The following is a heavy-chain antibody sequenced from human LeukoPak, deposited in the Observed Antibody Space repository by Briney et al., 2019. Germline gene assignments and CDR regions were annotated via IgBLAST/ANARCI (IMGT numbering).Heavy chain of an antibody. CDR1: GFTFGSYW. CDR3: ARVGIAAAGAYYYYYYYMDV. CDR2: IKQDGSER. J-gene: IGHJ6*03. D-gene: IGHD6-13*01. Sequence: GGSLRLSCAASGFTFGSYWMSWVRQAPGKGLEWVANIKQDGSERYYVDSVKGRFTISRDNAKNSLYLQMNSLRAEDTAVYYCARVGIAAAGAYYYYYYYMDVWGKGTTVTVSS. V-gene: IGHV3-7*01.